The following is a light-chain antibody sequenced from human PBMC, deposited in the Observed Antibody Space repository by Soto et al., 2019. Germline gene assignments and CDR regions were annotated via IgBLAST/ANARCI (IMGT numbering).Light chain of an antibody. CDR3: NQYTCSXNYV. CDR2: EVS. J-gene: IGLJ1*01. CDR1: SSDVGAHDF. V-gene: IGLV2-14*01. Sequence: QSVLTQPASESGSPGQAITISCSGSSSDVGAHDFVSWYQHHPGKAPKLMIYEVSNRPSGVSNRFSGSKSGNTASLTISGIQAEEEADSYSNQYTCSXNYVCGRGT.